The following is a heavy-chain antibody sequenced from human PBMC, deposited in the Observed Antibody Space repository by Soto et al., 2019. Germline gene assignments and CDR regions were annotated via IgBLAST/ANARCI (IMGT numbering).Heavy chain of an antibody. D-gene: IGHD3-3*01. V-gene: IGHV3-9*01. CDR1: GFTFDDYA. CDR2: ISWNVGSI. Sequence: EVQLVETGGGLVQPGRSLRLFCAASGFTFDDYAMHWVRQAPGKGLEWVSGISWNVGSIAYADSVKGRFTISRDNAKNSLYLQMNSLRAEATALYYCAKGVAGWYYFDYWGQGTLVTVSS. CDR3: AKGVAGWYYFDY. J-gene: IGHJ4*02.